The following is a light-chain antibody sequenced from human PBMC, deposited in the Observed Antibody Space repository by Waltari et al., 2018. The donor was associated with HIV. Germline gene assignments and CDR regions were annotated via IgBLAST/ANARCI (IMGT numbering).Light chain of an antibody. Sequence: QPVLTQPPSMSAAAGQSVTIPCSAHGFDLANYYISWYQTLPRAAPKLRIYDTSERPSGIPDRVSGSKSDTSATLAITGLQTGDEAHDYCGTWDGSLNIGVFGEGTKLTVL. CDR3: GTWDGSLNIGV. J-gene: IGLJ2*01. CDR1: GFDLANYY. CDR2: DTS. V-gene: IGLV1-51*01.